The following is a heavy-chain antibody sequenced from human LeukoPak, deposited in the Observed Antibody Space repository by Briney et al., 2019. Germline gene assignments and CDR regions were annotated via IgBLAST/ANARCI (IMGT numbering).Heavy chain of an antibody. J-gene: IGHJ4*02. CDR2: ISSNGGST. CDR1: GFTFSSYA. V-gene: IGHV3-64*02. CDR3: ARGGLFRPSDY. D-gene: IGHD3-10*02. Sequence: QPGGSLRLSCAASGFTFSSYAMHWVRQAPGKGLEYVSAISSNGGSTYHADSVEGRFTISRDNSKNTLYLQMGSLRAEDMAVYYCARGGLFRPSDYWGQGTLVTVSS.